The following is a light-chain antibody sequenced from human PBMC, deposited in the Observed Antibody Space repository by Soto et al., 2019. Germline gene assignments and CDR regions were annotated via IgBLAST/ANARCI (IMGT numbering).Light chain of an antibody. Sequence: DIVMTHSPLSLPVTPGEPASISCRSSQTLLHSNGYNYVDWYLQRPGQSPQLLIYLASNRASGVPDRFSGSGSGTAFTLKISRVEAEDVGVYYCMQTLQTPPFTFGPGTRWISN. V-gene: IGKV2-28*01. J-gene: IGKJ3*01. CDR1: QTLLHSNGYNY. CDR2: LAS. CDR3: MQTLQTPPFT.